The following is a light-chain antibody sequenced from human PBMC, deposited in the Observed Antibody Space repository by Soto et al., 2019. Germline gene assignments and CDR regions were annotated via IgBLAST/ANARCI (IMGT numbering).Light chain of an antibody. V-gene: IGKV1-9*01. J-gene: IGKJ1*01. CDR2: AAS. CDR1: QSVSSY. CDR3: QQLNSYPWT. Sequence: DIQMTQSPSSLSASVGDRVSITCRAIQSVSSYLNWYQQKPGKAPKLLIYAASTLQSGVPSRFSGSGSGTEFTLTISSLQPEDFATYYCQQLNSYPWTFGQGTKVDIK.